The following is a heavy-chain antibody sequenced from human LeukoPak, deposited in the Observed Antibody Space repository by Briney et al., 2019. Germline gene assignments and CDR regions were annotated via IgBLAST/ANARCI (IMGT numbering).Heavy chain of an antibody. V-gene: IGHV5-51*01. CDR2: IYPGDSDT. CDR3: ARQTRIAAADIDY. Sequence: GESLKISCKGSGYSFTSYWIGWVRQMPGKGLEWMGIIYPGDSDTRYSPSFQGQVAISADKSISTAYLQWSSLKASDTAMYYCARQTRIAAADIDYWGQGTLVTVSS. CDR1: GYSFTSYW. J-gene: IGHJ4*02. D-gene: IGHD6-13*01.